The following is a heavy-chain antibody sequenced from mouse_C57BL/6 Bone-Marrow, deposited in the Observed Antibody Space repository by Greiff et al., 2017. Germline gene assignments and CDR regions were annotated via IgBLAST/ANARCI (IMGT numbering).Heavy chain of an antibody. J-gene: IGHJ4*01. CDR3: ARQGYYYAIEN. CDR2: ISSGGSYT. CDR1: GFTFSSYG. V-gene: IGHV5-6*01. Sequence: EVKLVESGGDLVKPGGSLKLSCAASGFTFSSYGMSWVRQTPDKRLEWVATISSGGSYTYYPDSVKGRFTISRDNAKNTLYLQMSSLKSEDTAMXYCARQGYYYAIENRGQGTSLTVSS.